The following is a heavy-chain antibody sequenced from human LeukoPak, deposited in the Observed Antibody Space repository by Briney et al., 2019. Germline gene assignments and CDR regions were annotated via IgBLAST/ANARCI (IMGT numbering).Heavy chain of an antibody. CDR3: ARGREGVVHY. CDR1: GYTFTAYY. CDR2: INPNTGGT. Sequence: ASVNVSCTASGYTFTAYYIHWVRQAPGLGLEWMGWINPNTGGTNYAQKFQGRVTMTRDTSISTADMELSRLRSDDTAVYCCARGREGVVHYWGQGTLVTVSS. J-gene: IGHJ4*02. D-gene: IGHD3-10*01. V-gene: IGHV1-2*02.